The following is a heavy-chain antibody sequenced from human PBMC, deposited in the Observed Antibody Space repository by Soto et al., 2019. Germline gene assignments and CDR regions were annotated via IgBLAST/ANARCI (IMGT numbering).Heavy chain of an antibody. V-gene: IGHV3-9*01. CDR2: ISWNSGSI. CDR1: GFTFDDYA. J-gene: IGHJ6*02. Sequence: RGGSLRLSCAASGFTFDDYAMHWVRQAPGKGLEWVSGISWNSGSIGYADSVKGRFTISRDNAKNSLYLQMNSLRAEDTALYYCAKDYGPYYYYGMDVWGQGTRVTVSS. CDR3: AKDYGPYYYYGMDV. D-gene: IGHD4-17*01.